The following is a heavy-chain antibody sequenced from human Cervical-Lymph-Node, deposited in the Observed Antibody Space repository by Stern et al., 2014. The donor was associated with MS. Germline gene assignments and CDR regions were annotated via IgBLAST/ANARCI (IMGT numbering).Heavy chain of an antibody. CDR1: GGTFNTNV. D-gene: IGHD1-26*01. V-gene: IGHV1-69*01. Sequence: VQLEESGAEVKKPGSSVKVSCKASGGTFNTNVISWVRQAPGQGLEWMGGIIPIFGTALHAQKFQGRVTITANESMRAVHMEMSSLRSENTAVYYGARAAYSASSYNYWGQGTLVIVSS. J-gene: IGHJ4*02. CDR2: IIPIFGTA. CDR3: ARAAYSASSYNY.